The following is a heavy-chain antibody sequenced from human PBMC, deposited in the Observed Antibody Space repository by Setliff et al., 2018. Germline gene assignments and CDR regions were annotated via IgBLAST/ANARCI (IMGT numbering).Heavy chain of an antibody. CDR1: GGSISSGDYY. CDR2: IYSSGST. V-gene: IGHV4-30-4*08. Sequence: PSETLSLTCTVSGGSISSGDYYWSWIRQPPGKGLEWIGYIYSSGSTYYNPSLKSRVSLSVDTSKNQFSLKLSSVTAADTAVYYCARESRYYYDNLGTLDYWGQGTLVTAPQ. J-gene: IGHJ4*02. CDR3: ARESRYYYDNLGTLDY. D-gene: IGHD3-22*01.